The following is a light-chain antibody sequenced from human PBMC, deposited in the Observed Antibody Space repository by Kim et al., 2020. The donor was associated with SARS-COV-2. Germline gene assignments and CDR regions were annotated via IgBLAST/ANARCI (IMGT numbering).Light chain of an antibody. CDR3: QQYNNWPRT. CDR2: GAS. V-gene: IGKV3-15*01. CDR1: QSVRSN. J-gene: IGKJ1*01. Sequence: EIAMTQSPATLSVSPGERATLSCRASQSVRSNVVWYQQKLGQAPRLLMYGASARATGIPARFSGSGSGTEFTLTISSLQSEDFAVYYCQQYNNWPRTFGQGTKVDIK.